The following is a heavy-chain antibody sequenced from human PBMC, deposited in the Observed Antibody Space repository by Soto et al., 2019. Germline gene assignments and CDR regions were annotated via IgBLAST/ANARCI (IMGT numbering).Heavy chain of an antibody. Sequence: PSQTLSLTCDISGDSVSSNSAAWNWIRQTPSRGLEWLGRTYYRSKWYINYAVSVKSRITVNPDTSNNQFSLQLNSVTPEHTPVNQCLGGSWDDVTGYHNLEVWSKGTSVTVS. CDR1: GDSVSSNSAA. CDR2: TYYRSKWYI. J-gene: IGHJ6*03. D-gene: IGHD5-18*01. CDR3: LGGSWDDVTGYHNLEV. V-gene: IGHV6-1*01.